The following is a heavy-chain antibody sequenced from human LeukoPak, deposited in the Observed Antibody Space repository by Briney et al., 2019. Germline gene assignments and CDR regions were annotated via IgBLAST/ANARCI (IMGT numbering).Heavy chain of an antibody. V-gene: IGHV3-72*01. CDR2: IRRKSNGYTT. D-gene: IGHD4/OR15-4a*01. CDR3: SRDGTDGDNSAFDI. CDR1: GFTFSDYI. Sequence: GGSLRLSCAASGFTFSDYILDWVRQAPGKGLEWVCRIRRKSNGYTTEYAASVKGRFTISRDDLKKSLDLHMTSLKTDDTAVYYCSRDGTDGDNSAFDIWGQGTMVTVSS. J-gene: IGHJ3*02.